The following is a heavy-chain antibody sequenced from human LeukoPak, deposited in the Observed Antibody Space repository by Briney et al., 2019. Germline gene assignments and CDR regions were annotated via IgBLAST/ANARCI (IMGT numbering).Heavy chain of an antibody. J-gene: IGHJ1*01. CDR1: GFSFSDTT. CDR3: AKGGAGGGYFPT. CDR2: MKEDGSDE. D-gene: IGHD3-16*01. V-gene: IGHV3-7*03. Sequence: GGSLRLSCVASGFSFSDTTMSWVRQTAGQGLEWVARMKEDGSDENYVDSVKGRFTISRDNARNSLHLQMKSLRAEDTAVYFCAKGGAGGGYFPTWGQGILVIVSS.